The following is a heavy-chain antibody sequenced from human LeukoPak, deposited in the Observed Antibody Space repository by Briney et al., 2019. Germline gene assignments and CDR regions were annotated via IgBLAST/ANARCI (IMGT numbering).Heavy chain of an antibody. CDR1: GFSFSSHG. V-gene: IGHV3-30*02. CDR2: IRFNGTFT. J-gene: IGHJ3*02. Sequence: PGGSLRLSCAAAGFSFSSHGMYWVRQAPGKGLEWLAFIRFNGTFTYYGDSVKGRFTISRDNPKNTLYLQMNSLRPEDTAVYYCAKDALVGATSRTPIDAFDIWGQGTMVTVSS. D-gene: IGHD1-26*01. CDR3: AKDALVGATSRTPIDAFDI.